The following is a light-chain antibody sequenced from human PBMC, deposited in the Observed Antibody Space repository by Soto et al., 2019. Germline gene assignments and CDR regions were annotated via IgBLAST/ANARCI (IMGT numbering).Light chain of an antibody. V-gene: IGKV3-20*01. CDR1: QSVSSSY. CDR3: QQKIT. Sequence: EIVLTQSPGTLSLSPGERATLSCRASQSVSSSYLAWYQQKPGQAPRLLIYGASSRATGIPDRFSGSGSGTDFTLTISRLEPEDCAVYYCQQKITFGQGTRLEIK. CDR2: GAS. J-gene: IGKJ5*01.